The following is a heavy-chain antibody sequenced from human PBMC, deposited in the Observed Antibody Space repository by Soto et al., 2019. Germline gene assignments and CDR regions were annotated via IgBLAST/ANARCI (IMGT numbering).Heavy chain of an antibody. CDR2: IYYSGST. V-gene: IGHV4-31*03. CDR3: ARGPDSSHWYFDL. CDR1: GGSISSGGYY. D-gene: IGHD3-3*01. Sequence: QVQLQESGPGLVKPSQTLSLTCTVSGGSISSGGYYWSWIRQHPGKGLEWIGYIYYSGSTYYNPSLKSRITISVDTSKNQFFLQLSSVTAAETAVYYWARGPDSSHWYFDLWGRGTLVTVST. J-gene: IGHJ2*01.